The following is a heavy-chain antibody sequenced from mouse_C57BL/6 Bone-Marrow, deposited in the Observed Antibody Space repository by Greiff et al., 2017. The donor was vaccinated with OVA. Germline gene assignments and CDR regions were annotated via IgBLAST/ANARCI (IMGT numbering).Heavy chain of an antibody. CDR2: ISYSGST. V-gene: IGHV3-8*01. D-gene: IGHD2-4*01. J-gene: IGHJ4*01. CDR1: GYSITSDY. Sequence: EVKLMESGPGLAKPSQTLSLTCSVTGYSITSDYWNWIRKFPGNKLEYMGYISYSGSTYYNPSLKSRISITRDTSKNQYYLQLNSVTTEDTATYYCARSPIYYDYESYAMDYWGQGTSVTVSS. CDR3: ARSPIYYDYESYAMDY.